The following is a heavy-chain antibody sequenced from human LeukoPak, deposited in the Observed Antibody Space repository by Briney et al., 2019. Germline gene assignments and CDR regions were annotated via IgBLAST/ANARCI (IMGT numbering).Heavy chain of an antibody. CDR2: TYYRSKWYN. Sequence: SQTLSLTCAISGDSVSSNTPAWNWIRQSPSRGLEWLGRTYYRSKWYNDYVVSVRSRITINPDTAKKQFSLQLNSVTPEDTAVYYCARQQRGAFDYWGQGTLVTVSS. D-gene: IGHD3-10*01. V-gene: IGHV6-1*01. CDR1: GDSVSSNTPA. J-gene: IGHJ4*02. CDR3: ARQQRGAFDY.